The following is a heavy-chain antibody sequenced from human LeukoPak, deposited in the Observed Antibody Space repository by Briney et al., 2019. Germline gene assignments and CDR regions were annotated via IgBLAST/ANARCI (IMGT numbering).Heavy chain of an antibody. CDR3: ARGGIAAAQTDY. J-gene: IGHJ4*02. V-gene: IGHV4-59*11. Sequence: SETLSLTCTVSGGSISSHYWSWIRQPPGKGLEWIGYIYYSGSTNYNPSLKSRVTISVDTSKNQFSLKLSSVTAADTAVYCCARGGIAAAQTDYWGQGTLVTVSS. D-gene: IGHD6-13*01. CDR1: GGSISSHY. CDR2: IYYSGST.